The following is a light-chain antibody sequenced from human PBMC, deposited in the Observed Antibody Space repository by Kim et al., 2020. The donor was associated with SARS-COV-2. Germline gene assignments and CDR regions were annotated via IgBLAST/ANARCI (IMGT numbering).Light chain of an antibody. Sequence: QSALTQPASVSGSPGQSITISCSGTSSDVGAYNYVSWYQQHPGKAPRLMIYDVTYRPSGVSNRFSGSKSGNTASLTISGLQAEDEADYYCGSYTRSSTYVFGTGTKVTVL. CDR2: DVT. CDR3: GSYTRSSTYV. V-gene: IGLV2-14*03. CDR1: SSDVGAYNY. J-gene: IGLJ1*01.